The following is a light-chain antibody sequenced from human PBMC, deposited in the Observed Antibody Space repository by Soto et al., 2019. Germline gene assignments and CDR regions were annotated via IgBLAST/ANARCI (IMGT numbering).Light chain of an antibody. J-gene: IGLJ1*01. Sequence: QSALTQPPSASGSPGQPVAISCTGTSSDVGGYNYVSWYQQHPGKAPKLMIYEVNKRPSGVPDRFSGSKSGNSASLTISGLQAEDEADYYCTSYTTTNTPYVFGSGTKLTVL. CDR3: TSYTTTNTPYV. CDR1: SSDVGGYNY. V-gene: IGLV2-8*01. CDR2: EVN.